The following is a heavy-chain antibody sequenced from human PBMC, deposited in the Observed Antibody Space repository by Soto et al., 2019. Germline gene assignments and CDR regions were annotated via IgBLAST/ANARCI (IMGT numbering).Heavy chain of an antibody. CDR2: ISYDGSNK. V-gene: IGHV3-30-3*01. CDR1: GFTFSSYA. CDR3: ARDRDSSPTANYGMDV. Sequence: GGSLRLSCAASGFTFSSYAMHWVRQAPGKGLEWVAVISYDGSNKYYADSVKGRFTISRDNSKNTLYLQMNSLRAEDTAVYYCARDRDSSPTANYGMDVWGQGTTVTVSS. J-gene: IGHJ6*02. D-gene: IGHD3-22*01.